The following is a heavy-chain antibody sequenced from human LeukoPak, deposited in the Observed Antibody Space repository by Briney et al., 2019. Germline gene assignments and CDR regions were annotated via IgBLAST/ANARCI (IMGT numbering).Heavy chain of an antibody. J-gene: IGHJ4*02. CDR3: ARDPGYYDSSGYPVLGY. CDR1: GYTFTGYY. V-gene: IGHV1-2*02. D-gene: IGHD3-22*01. CDR2: INPNGGGT. Sequence: APVKVSCKASGYTFTGYYMHWVRQAPGQGLEWMGWINPNGGGTNYAQKFQGRVTMTRDTSISTAYMELSRLRSDDTAVYYCARDPGYYDSSGYPVLGYWGQGTLVTVSS.